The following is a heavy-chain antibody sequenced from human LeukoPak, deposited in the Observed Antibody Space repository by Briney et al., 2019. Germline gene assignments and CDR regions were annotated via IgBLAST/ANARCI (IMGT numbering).Heavy chain of an antibody. CDR1: GGSISSSSYY. D-gene: IGHD6-13*01. J-gene: IGHJ4*02. CDR3: ARRASKLASSFDY. V-gene: IGHV4-39*01. Sequence: SETLSLTCTVSGGSISSSSYYWGWIRQPPGKGLEWIGSIYYSGTTYYNPSLKSRVTIAVDTSKNQFSLKVSSLTAADTAVFYCARRASKLASSFDYWGQGTLVTVSS. CDR2: IYYSGTT.